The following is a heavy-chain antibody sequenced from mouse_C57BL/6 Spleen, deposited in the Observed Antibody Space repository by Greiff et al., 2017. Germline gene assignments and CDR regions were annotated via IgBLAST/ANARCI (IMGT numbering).Heavy chain of an antibody. Sequence: EVKLQESGAELVKPGASVKLSCTASGFNIKDYYMHWVKQRTEQGLEWIGRIDPEDGETKSAPKFQGKATITADTSSNTAGLQLSSLTSEDTSVYYCARSDDGSSYWFAYWGQGTLVTVSA. D-gene: IGHD1-1*01. V-gene: IGHV14-2*01. CDR3: ARSDDGSSYWFAY. J-gene: IGHJ3*01. CDR1: GFNIKDYY. CDR2: IDPEDGET.